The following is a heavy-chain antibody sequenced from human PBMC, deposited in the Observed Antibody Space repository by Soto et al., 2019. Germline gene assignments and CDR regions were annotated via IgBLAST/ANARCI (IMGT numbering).Heavy chain of an antibody. D-gene: IGHD5-12*01. CDR3: ARESGGATATLDYYYFYMDV. CDR1: GYRFSNYY. Sequence: QVQLVQSGAEVKKPGASVTVPCKVSGYRFSNYYFHWVRQAPGQGPGWMGWMNPNSGDTKDAQKFKGRVTMTRDTSVRTAFMELNWLKSDDTAVYYCARESGGATATLDYYYFYMDVWGIGTTVTVSS. V-gene: IGHV1-2*02. J-gene: IGHJ6*03. CDR2: MNPNSGDT.